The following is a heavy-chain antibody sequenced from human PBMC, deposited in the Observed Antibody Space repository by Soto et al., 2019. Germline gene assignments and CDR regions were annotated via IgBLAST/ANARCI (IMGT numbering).Heavy chain of an antibody. J-gene: IGHJ4*02. CDR3: AQLSVYVNYYFKY. Sequence: QITLKESGPTLVKPTQTLTLTCTFSGFSLTSTGVGVGWIRQPPGKALEWLALIHWDDDKRYSPSLKSRLTFTTVTSENQAGPTMTITDPVDTATYYCAQLSVYVNYYFKYWRQGTLVTVSS. D-gene: IGHD3-10*01. CDR1: GFSLTSTGVG. V-gene: IGHV2-5*02. CDR2: IHWDDDK.